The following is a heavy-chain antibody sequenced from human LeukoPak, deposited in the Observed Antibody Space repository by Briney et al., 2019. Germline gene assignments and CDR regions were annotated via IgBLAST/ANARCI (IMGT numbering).Heavy chain of an antibody. V-gene: IGHV1-46*02. CDR2: ISPTGDST. CDR3: AREASGGYFDY. Sequence: GASVKVSCKASGYTFNSYYMHWVRQAPGQGLEWVGLISPTGDSTNYAQTFRGRVTMTRDTSTNTVYMDLSSLRSEDTAVDYCAREASGGYFDYWGQGTLVIVSS. J-gene: IGHJ4*02. D-gene: IGHD4-23*01. CDR1: GYTFNSYY.